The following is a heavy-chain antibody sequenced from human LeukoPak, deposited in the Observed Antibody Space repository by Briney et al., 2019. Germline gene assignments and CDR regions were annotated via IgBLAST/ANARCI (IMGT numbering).Heavy chain of an antibody. V-gene: IGHV1-18*01. CDR3: ARDGQYYDILTGHDY. Sequence: ASVKVSCKASGYTFTSYGISWVRQAPGQGLEWMGWISAYNGNTNYAQKLQGRVSMTTDTSTSTAYMELRSLRSDDTAVYYCARDGQYYDILTGHDYWGQGTLVTVPS. D-gene: IGHD3-9*01. J-gene: IGHJ4*02. CDR2: ISAYNGNT. CDR1: GYTFTSYG.